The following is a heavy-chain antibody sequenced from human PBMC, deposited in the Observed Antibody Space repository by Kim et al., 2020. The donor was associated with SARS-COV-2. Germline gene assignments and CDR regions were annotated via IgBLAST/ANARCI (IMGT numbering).Heavy chain of an antibody. CDR3: ARGIQLWWGVDL. CDR2: IGSGGVT. Sequence: GGSLRLSCAASGFTVGGHDMRWVRQVTGKGLEWVAAIGSGGVTFYAASVKGRFIISRENGENSLFLQMDSLRVGDTAIYYCARGIQLWWGVDLWGRGTTVPVSS. D-gene: IGHD2-21*01. V-gene: IGHV3-13*01. CDR1: GFTVGGHD. J-gene: IGHJ6*04.